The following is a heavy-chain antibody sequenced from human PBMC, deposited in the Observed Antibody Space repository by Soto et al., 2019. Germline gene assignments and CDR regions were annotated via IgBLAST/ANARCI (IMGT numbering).Heavy chain of an antibody. V-gene: IGHV1-18*01. CDR2: ISAYNGNT. D-gene: IGHD3-22*01. CDR3: ARSTYYYDSSGYLDDY. Sequence: QVQLVQSGAEVKKPGASVKVSCKASGYTFTSYGISWVRQAPGQGLEWRGWISAYNGNTNYARKLQGRVTMTTDTSTSTAYMELRSLRSDDTAVYYCARSTYYYDSSGYLDDYWGQGTLVTVSS. CDR1: GYTFTSYG. J-gene: IGHJ4*02.